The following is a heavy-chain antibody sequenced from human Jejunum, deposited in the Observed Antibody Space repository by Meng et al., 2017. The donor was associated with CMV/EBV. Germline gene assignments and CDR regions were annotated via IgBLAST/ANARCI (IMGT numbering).Heavy chain of an antibody. CDR3: ARETLGYCSSTSCYIGPPDY. CDR2: INTNTGNP. V-gene: IGHV7-4-1*02. J-gene: IGHJ4*02. D-gene: IGHD2-2*01. CDR1: FSGYY. Sequence: FSGYYLYWVRQAPGQGLEWMGWINTNTGNPTYAQGFTGRFVFSLDTSVSTAYLQISSLKAEDTAVYYCARETLGYCSSTSCYIGPPDYWGQGTLVTVSS.